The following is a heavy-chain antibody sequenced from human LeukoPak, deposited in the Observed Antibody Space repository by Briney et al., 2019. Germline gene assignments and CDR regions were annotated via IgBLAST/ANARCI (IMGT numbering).Heavy chain of an antibody. Sequence: PGASLRLSCAAAGFIFSSSSMNCVRQAPGEGLGWDSVSGTDCDTYYAASVKGRFTISRDNSKNTLYLQMNSLRAEDTAIYYCAKKTPGPHPFDYWGQGTLVTVSP. CDR1: GFIFSSSS. J-gene: IGHJ4*02. CDR3: AKKTPGPHPFDY. D-gene: IGHD2-8*02. V-gene: IGHV3-23*01. CDR2: SGTDCDT.